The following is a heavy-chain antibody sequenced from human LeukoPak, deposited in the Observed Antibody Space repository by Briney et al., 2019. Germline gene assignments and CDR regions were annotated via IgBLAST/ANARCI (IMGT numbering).Heavy chain of an antibody. D-gene: IGHD6-19*01. Sequence: GGSLRLSCAASGFTLSSYWMSWVRQAPGKGLVWVSGINSDRSDTSYADSVQGRFTISRDNAKNTLYLQMDSLRAEDTAVYYCASCVAVTGLPDYWGQGTLVTVSS. V-gene: IGHV3-74*01. J-gene: IGHJ4*02. CDR3: ASCVAVTGLPDY. CDR1: GFTLSSYW. CDR2: INSDRSDT.